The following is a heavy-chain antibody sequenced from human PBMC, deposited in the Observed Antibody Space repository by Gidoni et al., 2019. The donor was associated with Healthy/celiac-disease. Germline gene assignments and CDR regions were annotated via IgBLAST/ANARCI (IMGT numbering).Heavy chain of an antibody. Sequence: QVQLVQSGAEVKKPGSSVKVSCKASGGTFSSYAISWVRQAPGQGLEWMGGIIPIFGTANYAQKFQGRVTITADESTSTAYMELSSLRSEDTAVYYCARGQIVVVPAASRRQGSWFDPWGQGTLVTVSS. D-gene: IGHD2-2*01. CDR2: IIPIFGTA. J-gene: IGHJ5*02. V-gene: IGHV1-69*01. CDR1: GGTFSSYA. CDR3: ARGQIVVVPAASRRQGSWFDP.